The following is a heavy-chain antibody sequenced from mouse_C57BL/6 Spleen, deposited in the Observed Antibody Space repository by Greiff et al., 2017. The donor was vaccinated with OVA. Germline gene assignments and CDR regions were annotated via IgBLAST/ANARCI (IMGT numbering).Heavy chain of an antibody. V-gene: IGHV1-55*01. J-gene: IGHJ2*01. CDR3: ARSRNYSNLLDY. Sequence: QVQLQQPGAELVKPGASVKMSCKASGYTFTSYWITWVKQRPGQGLEWIGDIYPGSGSNNNNGKFKSKSTRTVDTSSSTAYMHLSSLTSEDSDIYYCARSRNYSNLLDYWGEGTTLTVSS. D-gene: IGHD2-5*01. CDR2: IYPGSGSN. CDR1: GYTFTSYW.